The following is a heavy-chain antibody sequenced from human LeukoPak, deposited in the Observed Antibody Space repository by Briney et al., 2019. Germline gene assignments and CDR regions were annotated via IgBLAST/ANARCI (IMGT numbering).Heavy chain of an antibody. CDR2: IKSETNGGTT. CDR3: TTDTYYDSSHYFDY. J-gene: IGHJ4*02. V-gene: IGHV3-15*01. D-gene: IGHD3-22*01. CDR1: GFTFDNAW. Sequence: GGFLRLSCAASGFTFDNAWMSWVRQAPGKGPEWVGRIKSETNGGTTDYAAPVKGRFTISRDDSKNMLYLQMNSLKTEDTAVYYCTTDTYYDSSHYFDYWGQGTLVTVSS.